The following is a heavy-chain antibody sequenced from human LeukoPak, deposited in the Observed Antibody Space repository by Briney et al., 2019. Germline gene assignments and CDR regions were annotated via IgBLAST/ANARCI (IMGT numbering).Heavy chain of an antibody. CDR2: ISYDGSNK. Sequence: GGSLRLSCAASGFTFSSYAMHWVRQAPGKGLEWVAVISYDGSNKCYADSVKGRFTISRDNSKNTLYLQMNSLRAEDTAVYYCARKSDYGRFDYWGQGTLVTVSS. J-gene: IGHJ4*02. CDR3: ARKSDYGRFDY. V-gene: IGHV3-30-3*01. D-gene: IGHD4-17*01. CDR1: GFTFSSYA.